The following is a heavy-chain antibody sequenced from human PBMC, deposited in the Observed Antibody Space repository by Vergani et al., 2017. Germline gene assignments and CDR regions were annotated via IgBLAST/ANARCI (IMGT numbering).Heavy chain of an antibody. J-gene: IGHJ4*02. CDR1: EYSFGNSW. Sequence: EVELVQSGPEMRKPGASLKISCKGSEYSFGNSWIGWVRQMPGKGLEWMGIIYPADSDTRYSPSFQGPVTISADKSINTAFLQWDSLKASDTSLYYCARHTTYTDSWGQGTLVTVSS. CDR3: ARHTTYTDS. D-gene: IGHD1-1*01. CDR2: IYPADSDT. V-gene: IGHV5-51*01.